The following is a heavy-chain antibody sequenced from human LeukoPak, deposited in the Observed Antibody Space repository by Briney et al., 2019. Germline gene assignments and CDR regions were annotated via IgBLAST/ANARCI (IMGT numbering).Heavy chain of an antibody. J-gene: IGHJ4*02. CDR2: ISGSGGSS. D-gene: IGHD3-16*01. CDR1: RFTFSSYA. V-gene: IGHV3-23*01. CDR3: AKDAYGRLNNDY. Sequence: GGSLRLSCAASRFTFSSYAMSWVRQAPGKGLEWVSTISGSGGSSYFADSVKGRFTISRDNSKNTLYLQMNSLRAEDTAVYYCAKDAYGRLNNDYWGQGTLVTVSS.